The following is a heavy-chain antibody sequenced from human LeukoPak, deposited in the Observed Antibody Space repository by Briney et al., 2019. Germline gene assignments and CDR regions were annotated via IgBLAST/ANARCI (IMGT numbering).Heavy chain of an antibody. CDR3: ARVERGYCSSTRYYEAGYNYYDGMDV. J-gene: IGHJ6*02. V-gene: IGHV1-18*01. CDR1: GYTFTSYG. CDR2: ISAYNRNT. Sequence: ASVKVSCKASGYTFTSYGISWVRQAPGQGPEWMGWISAYNRNTNYAQKVQGRVTMTTDTSTSTAYMELRSLISDDTAVYYCARVERGYCSSTRYYEAGYNYYDGMDVRGQGTTVTVSS. D-gene: IGHD2-2*01.